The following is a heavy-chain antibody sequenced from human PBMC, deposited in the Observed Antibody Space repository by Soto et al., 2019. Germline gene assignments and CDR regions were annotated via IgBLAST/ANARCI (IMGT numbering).Heavy chain of an antibody. CDR3: AKEGGLSGSYYISSSYYFDD. V-gene: IGHV3-30*18. CDR2: ISYDGSKT. CDR1: GFTFSSYG. D-gene: IGHD1-26*01. J-gene: IGHJ4*02. Sequence: QVQLVESGGGVVQPGRSLRLSCAASGFTFSSYGMHWVRQAPGKGLEWVAIISYDGSKTYYADSVKGRFTISRDNSKNTLYLQMNSLRAEDTSVYYCAKEGGLSGSYYISSSYYFDDWGQGTLVTVSS.